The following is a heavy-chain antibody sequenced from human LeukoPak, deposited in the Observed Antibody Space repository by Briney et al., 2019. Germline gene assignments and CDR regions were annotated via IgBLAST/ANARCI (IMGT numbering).Heavy chain of an antibody. CDR1: GFTFANYG. V-gene: IGHV3-20*04. Sequence: GGSLRLSCAASGFTFANYGMRWVRQVPGKGLEWVSAINWNGGSTGYADSVKGRFTISRDNSKNSLYLQMNSLRAEDTASYYSAMCWGRSYYLGIDDWGQGTLVTVPS. D-gene: IGHD3-10*01. CDR2: INWNGGST. J-gene: IGHJ4*02. CDR3: AMCWGRSYYLGIDD.